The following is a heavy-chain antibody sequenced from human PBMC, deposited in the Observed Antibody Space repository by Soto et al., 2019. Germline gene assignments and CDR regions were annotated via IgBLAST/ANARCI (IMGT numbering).Heavy chain of an antibody. J-gene: IGHJ5*01. CDR2: TYYRSKWYN. D-gene: IGHD2-8*01. CDR1: GYGLSKNSST. Sequence: SQTRSITGAIAGYGLSKNSSTLDWVRKSSSRGLEWLGRTYYRSKWYNDYAVSVKGRITINPDTSNNQLSLQLNSVTPDDTAVYYCARLIGNSWLDSWGQGTLVTVSS. V-gene: IGHV6-1*01. CDR3: ARLIGNSWLDS.